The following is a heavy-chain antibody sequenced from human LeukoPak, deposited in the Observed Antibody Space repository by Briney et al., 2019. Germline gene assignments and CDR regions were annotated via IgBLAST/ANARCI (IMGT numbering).Heavy chain of an antibody. Sequence: PGGSLRLSCSVAGFTFSSHAMTWVRQAPGRGLEWVSSIDLSDKTYYSDSVKGRLTISRDNSKNTLYLQMNSLRAEDTAVYYCAKEYYDYVWGSYRYLYDSSGYYPYYFDYWGQGTLVTVSS. CDR3: AKEYYDYVWGSYRYLYDSSGYYPYYFDY. CDR1: GFTFSSHA. J-gene: IGHJ4*02. D-gene: IGHD3-16*02. V-gene: IGHV3-23*01. CDR2: IDLSDKT.